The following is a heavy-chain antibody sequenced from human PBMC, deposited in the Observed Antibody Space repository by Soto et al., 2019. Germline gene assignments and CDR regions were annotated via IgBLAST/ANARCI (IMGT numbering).Heavy chain of an antibody. CDR2: ISYDGSNK. V-gene: IGHV3-30-3*01. CDR3: ARDGLEPA. Sequence: QVQLVESGGGVVQPGRSLRLSCAASGYTFSSYAMHWVRQAPGKGLEWVAVISYDGSNKYYADSVKGRFTNSRDNSKNPLYLQMNSLIAEDTALYYCARDGLEPAWGQGTLVTVSS. CDR1: GYTFSSYA. D-gene: IGHD1-1*01. J-gene: IGHJ5*02.